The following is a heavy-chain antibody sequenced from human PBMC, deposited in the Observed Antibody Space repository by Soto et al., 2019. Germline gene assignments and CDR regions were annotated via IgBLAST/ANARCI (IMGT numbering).Heavy chain of an antibody. D-gene: IGHD4-17*01. CDR3: ARDPETYGDYASWFDP. Sequence: ASVKVSCKASGYTFTGYYMNWVRQAPGQGLEWMGWINPNSGGTNYAQKFQGRVTMTRDTSISTAYMELSRLRSDDTAVYYCARDPETYGDYASWFDPWGQGTLVTVSS. J-gene: IGHJ5*02. CDR2: INPNSGGT. V-gene: IGHV1-2*02. CDR1: GYTFTGYY.